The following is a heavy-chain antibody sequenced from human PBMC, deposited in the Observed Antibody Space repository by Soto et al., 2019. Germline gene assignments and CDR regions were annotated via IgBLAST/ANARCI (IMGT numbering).Heavy chain of an antibody. J-gene: IGHJ2*01. V-gene: IGHV4-59*08. CDR3: EDGIRDIRSVSAFLLNRSSDL. D-gene: IGHD2-15*01. Sequence: KGLEWIGYIYYSGSTNFNPSLRSRVTMSVDTSKNQFSLKLSSVTAADTAVFQAEDGIRDIRSVSAFLLNRSSDL. CDR2: IYYSGST.